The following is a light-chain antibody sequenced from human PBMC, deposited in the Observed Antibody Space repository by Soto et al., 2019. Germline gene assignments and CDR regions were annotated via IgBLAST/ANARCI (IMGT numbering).Light chain of an antibody. V-gene: IGKV3-11*01. CDR1: QSVSSY. J-gene: IGKJ4*01. CDR2: DAS. CDR3: QQRSTWPLT. Sequence: EIVLTQSPATLSLSPGERATLSCRASQSVSSYLAWYQQKPGQAPRLLIYDASNRATGIPARFSGSGSGTDFTLTISSLEPEDCAVYYCQQRSTWPLTFGGGKKVEIK.